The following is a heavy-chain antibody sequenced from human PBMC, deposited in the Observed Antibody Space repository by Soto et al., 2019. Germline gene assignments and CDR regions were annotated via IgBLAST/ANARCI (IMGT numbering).Heavy chain of an antibody. CDR1: GFTFSSYA. V-gene: IGHV3-23*01. CDR3: AKVEGSNSGWYLYYYYYGMDV. D-gene: IGHD6-19*01. J-gene: IGHJ6*02. CDR2: ISGSGGST. Sequence: EVQLLESGGGLVQPGGSLRLSCAASGFTFSSYAMSWVRQAPGKGLEWVSAISGSGGSTYYADSVKGRFTISRDNSNNTLYLQMNSLRAEDTAVYYCAKVEGSNSGWYLYYYYYGMDVWGQGTTVTVSS.